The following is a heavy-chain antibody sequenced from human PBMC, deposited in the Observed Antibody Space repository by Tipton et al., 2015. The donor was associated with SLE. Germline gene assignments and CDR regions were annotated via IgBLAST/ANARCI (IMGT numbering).Heavy chain of an antibody. CDR1: GGSFSGYY. CDR3: TRLAGRRFPFDS. Sequence: TLSLTCAVYGGSFSGYYWSWIRQPPGKGLEWIGEVNHIGSTNYNPSLKSRVTISVDTSKNQFSLRLSSVTAADTAVYFCTRLAGRRFPFDSWGQGPLVTVSS. J-gene: IGHJ4*02. D-gene: IGHD6-6*01. CDR2: VNHIGST. V-gene: IGHV4-34*01.